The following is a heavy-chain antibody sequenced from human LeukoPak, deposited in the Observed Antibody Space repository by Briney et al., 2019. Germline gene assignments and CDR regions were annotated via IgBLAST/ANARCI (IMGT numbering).Heavy chain of an antibody. J-gene: IGHJ5*02. CDR2: VYYSGST. CDR1: GGSISSYY. V-gene: IGHV4-59*01. Sequence: SETLSLTCTVAGGSISSYYWSWIRQPPGKGLEWLGYVYYSGSTSYNPSLKSRVTISVDTSKNQFSLKLSSVTAADTAVYYCARGGRYRSGGSCYSGNWFDPWGQGTLVTVSS. D-gene: IGHD2-15*01. CDR3: ARGGRYRSGGSCYSGNWFDP.